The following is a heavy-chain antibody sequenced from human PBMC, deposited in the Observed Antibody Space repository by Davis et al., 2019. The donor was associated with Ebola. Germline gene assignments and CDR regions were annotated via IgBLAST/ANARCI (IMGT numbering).Heavy chain of an antibody. Sequence: GESLKISCAASGFTFSSYGMHWVRQAPGKGLEWVAVISYDGSNKYYADSVKGRFTISRDNSKNTLYLQMNSLRAEDTAVYYCAKQLRRVRGVRGTDWYFDLWGRGTLVTVSS. J-gene: IGHJ2*01. V-gene: IGHV3-30*18. CDR1: GFTFSSYG. CDR3: AKQLRRVRGVRGTDWYFDL. CDR2: ISYDGSNK. D-gene: IGHD3-10*01.